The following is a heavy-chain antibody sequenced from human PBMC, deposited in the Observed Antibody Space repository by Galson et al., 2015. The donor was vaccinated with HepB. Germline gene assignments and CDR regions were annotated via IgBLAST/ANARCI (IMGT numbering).Heavy chain of an antibody. D-gene: IGHD6-13*01. J-gene: IGHJ5*02. V-gene: IGHV1-58*01. CDR1: GFTFTSSA. Sequence: SVTVSCKASGFTFTSSAVQWVRQARGQRLEWIGWIVVGSGNTNYAQKFQERVTITRDMSTSTAYMELSSLRSEDTAVYYCAAVMGGYSSKGFDPWGQGTLVTVSS. CDR3: AAVMGGYSSKGFDP. CDR2: IVVGSGNT.